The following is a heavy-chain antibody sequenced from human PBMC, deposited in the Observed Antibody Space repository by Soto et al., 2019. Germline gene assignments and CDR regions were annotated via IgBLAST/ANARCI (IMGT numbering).Heavy chain of an antibody. CDR2: IYYSGST. CDR3: ARTYNYYYDY. CDR1: GGCISSGGYY. Sequence: SETLSLTCTVSGGCISSGGYYWSWIRQHPGKGLEWIGYIYYSGSTYYNPSLKSRVTISVDTSKNQFSLKLSSVTAADTAVYYCARTYNYYYDYWGQGTLVTVSS. J-gene: IGHJ4*02. D-gene: IGHD1-1*01. V-gene: IGHV4-31*03.